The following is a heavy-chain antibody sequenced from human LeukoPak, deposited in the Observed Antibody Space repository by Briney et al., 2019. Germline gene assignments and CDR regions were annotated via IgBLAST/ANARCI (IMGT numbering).Heavy chain of an antibody. CDR3: ARPYGSGSYYPFDY. Sequence: PSETLSLTCAVYGGSFSGYYWSWIRQPPGKGLEWIGEINHSGSTNYNPSLKSRVTISVDTSKNQFSLKLSSVTAADTAVYYCARPYGSGSYYPFDYWGQGTLVTVSS. CDR1: GGSFSGYY. D-gene: IGHD3-10*01. V-gene: IGHV4-34*01. J-gene: IGHJ4*02. CDR2: INHSGST.